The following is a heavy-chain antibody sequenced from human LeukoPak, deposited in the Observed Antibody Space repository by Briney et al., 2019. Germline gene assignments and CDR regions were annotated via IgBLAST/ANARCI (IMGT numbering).Heavy chain of an antibody. J-gene: IGHJ5*02. D-gene: IGHD3-10*01. CDR1: GFTVSSNY. CDR3: ARDPGYYYGSGSSWFDP. V-gene: IGHV3-23*01. Sequence: GGSLRLSCAASGFTVSSNYMSWVRQAPGKGLEWVSAISGSGGSTYYADSVKGRFTISRDNSKNSLYLQMNSLRAEDTAVYYCARDPGYYYGSGSSWFDPWGQGTLVTVSS. CDR2: ISGSGGST.